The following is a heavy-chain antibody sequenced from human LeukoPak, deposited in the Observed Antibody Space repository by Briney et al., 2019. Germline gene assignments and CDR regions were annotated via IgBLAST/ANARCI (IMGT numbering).Heavy chain of an antibody. D-gene: IGHD5-18*01. CDR1: GGSISSRSHY. V-gene: IGHV4-39*02. J-gene: IGHJ3*02. Sequence: SETLSLTCTVSGGSISSRSHYWGWIRQPPGKGLEWIGSMYYSGNTNYNPSLKSRVTISVDTSKNQFSLKLSSVTAADTAMYYCARDGLWIQNAFDIWGQGTMVTVSS. CDR2: MYYSGNT. CDR3: ARDGLWIQNAFDI.